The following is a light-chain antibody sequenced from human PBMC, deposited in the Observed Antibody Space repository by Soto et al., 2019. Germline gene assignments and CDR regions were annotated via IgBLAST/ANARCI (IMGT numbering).Light chain of an antibody. CDR2: GAS. CDR1: QSVSSSY. J-gene: IGKJ4*01. V-gene: IGKV3-20*01. Sequence: EIVLTQSPGTLSLSPGEIATLSFSASQSVSSSYLAWYQQKPGQAPRLLIYGASSRATGIPDRFSGSGSGTDFTLTISRLEPEDFAVYYCQYYGRSPLTFGGGTKVDIK. CDR3: QYYGRSPLT.